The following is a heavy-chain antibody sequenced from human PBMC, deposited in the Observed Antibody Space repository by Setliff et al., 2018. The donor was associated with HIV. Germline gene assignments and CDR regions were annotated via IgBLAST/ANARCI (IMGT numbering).Heavy chain of an antibody. CDR3: ARGSRQLTIFGVVFKTNYYFMDV. V-gene: IGHV4-34*01. CDR1: GGSFSGYY. J-gene: IGHJ6*03. CDR2: INHSGST. Sequence: SETLSLTCAVYGGSFSGYYWSWIRQPPGKGLEWIGEINHSGSTYYNPSLKSRVTISVDTSKNQFSLTLNSVTAADTAVYYCARGSRQLTIFGVVFKTNYYFMDVWGKGTAVTVSS. D-gene: IGHD3-3*01.